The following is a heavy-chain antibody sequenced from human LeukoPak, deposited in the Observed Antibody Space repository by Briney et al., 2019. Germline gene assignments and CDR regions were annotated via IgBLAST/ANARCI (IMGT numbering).Heavy chain of an antibody. V-gene: IGHV3-74*03. CDR3: VKGGQKLDIATSQYYYGLDV. Sequence: GGSLRLSCVVSGSILSDHWMYWVRQGPDRGLAHVSRIESDASRTTYADSAKGRFTISRDDAKNTMYLQMNSLRVEDTAVYYCVKGGQKLDIATSQYYYGLDVGGQGTPVAAPS. J-gene: IGHJ6*02. CDR1: GSILSDHW. D-gene: IGHD5-12*01. CDR2: IESDASRT.